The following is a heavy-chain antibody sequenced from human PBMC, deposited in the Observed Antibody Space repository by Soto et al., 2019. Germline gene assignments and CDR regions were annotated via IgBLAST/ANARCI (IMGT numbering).Heavy chain of an antibody. D-gene: IGHD1-26*01. CDR3: VKGGTSKFDP. V-gene: IGHV4-59*01. J-gene: IGHJ5*02. Sequence: QVQLQESGPGLVKPSETLSLTCTVSGGSISSDYWSWIRQPPGKGLEWIGYIYYSGSTNYNPSLKSRVTISVDTSKNQFSLKLNSVTAADTAVYYCVKGGTSKFDPWGQGTLVTVSS. CDR1: GGSISSDY. CDR2: IYYSGST.